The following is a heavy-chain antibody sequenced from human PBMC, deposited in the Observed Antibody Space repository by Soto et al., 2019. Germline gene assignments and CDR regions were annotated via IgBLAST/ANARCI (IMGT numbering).Heavy chain of an antibody. D-gene: IGHD3-22*01. CDR3: ARQIYDSDTGPNFQYYFDS. CDR1: GYSFACYW. V-gene: IGHV5-10-1*01. J-gene: IGHJ4*02. CDR2: IDPSDSQT. Sequence: PGESLKISCNGSGYSFACYWITWVRQKPWKGREWMGRIDPSDSQTYYSPSFRGHVTISVTKSITTVFLQWSSLRASDTAMYYCARQIYDSDTGPNFQYYFDSWGQGTPVTVSS.